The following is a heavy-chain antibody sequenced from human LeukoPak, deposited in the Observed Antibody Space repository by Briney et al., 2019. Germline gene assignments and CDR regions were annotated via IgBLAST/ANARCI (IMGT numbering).Heavy chain of an antibody. CDR3: ARVGSTVTTPYYDY. Sequence: PGGSLRLSCAASGNYWMHWVRQAPGKGLVWVSHINSDGSWTSYADSVKGRFTISKDNAKNSLYLQMNSLRAEDTAVYYCARVGSTVTTPYYDYWGQRTLVTVSS. J-gene: IGHJ4*02. CDR2: INSDGSWT. D-gene: IGHD4-17*01. V-gene: IGHV3-74*01. CDR1: GNYW.